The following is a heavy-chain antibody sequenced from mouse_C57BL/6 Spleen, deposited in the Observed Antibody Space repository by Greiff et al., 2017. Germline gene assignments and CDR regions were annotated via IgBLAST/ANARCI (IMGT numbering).Heavy chain of an antibody. D-gene: IGHD1-1*01. CDR3: ARSGATVVATTGDY. V-gene: IGHV1-54*01. CDR1: GYAFTNYL. J-gene: IGHJ4*01. CDR2: INPGSGGT. Sequence: QVQLQQSGAELVRPGTSVKVSCKASGYAFTNYLIEWVKQRPGQGLEWIGVINPGSGGTNYNEKFKGKATLTADKSSSTAYMQLSSLTSEDSAVYCCARSGATVVATTGDYWGQGTSVTVSS.